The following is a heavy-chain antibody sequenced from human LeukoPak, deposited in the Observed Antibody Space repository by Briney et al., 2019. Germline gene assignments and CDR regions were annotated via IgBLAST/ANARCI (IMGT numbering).Heavy chain of an antibody. V-gene: IGHV3-9*01. Sequence: GTSLRLSCAASGFTFRNYAMHWVRQVPGKGPEWVSGISWNGDNIAYADSVKGRFTISRENAKNSLYLQMNSLRAEDTAIYYCARVPTNSWYNWFDPWGQGTLVTVSS. CDR1: GFTFRNYA. CDR2: ISWNGDNI. J-gene: IGHJ5*02. D-gene: IGHD2-8*01. CDR3: ARVPTNSWYNWFDP.